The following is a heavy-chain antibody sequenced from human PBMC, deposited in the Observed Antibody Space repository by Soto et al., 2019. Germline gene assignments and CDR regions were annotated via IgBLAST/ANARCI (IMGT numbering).Heavy chain of an antibody. D-gene: IGHD3-10*01. CDR3: SITRHYHGAAFDS. J-gene: IGHJ4*01. CDR1: AFTFTNYY. CDR2: IYPGDSET. V-gene: IGHV5-51*01. Sequence: GESLKISCHGSAFTFTNYYIGWVRQMPGKGLEWMGIIYPGDSETTYSPFFQGQVTFSVDKSLNIAYLQWSSLKASDTAIYYCSITRHYHGAAFDSWGHGTLVTVSS.